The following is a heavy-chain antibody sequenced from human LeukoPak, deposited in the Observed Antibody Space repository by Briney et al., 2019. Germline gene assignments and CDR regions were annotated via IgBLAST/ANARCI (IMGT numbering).Heavy chain of an antibody. CDR3: AKAVGATYNYMDV. J-gene: IGHJ6*03. CDR1: GFTFDDYA. D-gene: IGHD1-26*01. CDR2: ISWNSGSI. Sequence: PGGSLRLSCAASGFTFDDYAMHWVRQAPGKGLEWVSGISWNSGSIGCADSVKGRFTISRDNAKSSLYLQMNSLRTEDMAFYYCAKAVGATYNYMDVWGNGTTVTVSS. V-gene: IGHV3-9*03.